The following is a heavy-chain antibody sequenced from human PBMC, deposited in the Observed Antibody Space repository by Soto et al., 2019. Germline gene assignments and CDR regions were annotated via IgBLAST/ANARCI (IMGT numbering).Heavy chain of an antibody. CDR1: GGSINSDKYY. J-gene: IGHJ4*02. D-gene: IGHD6-19*01. Sequence: PSETLSLTCTVSGGSINSDKYYWGWVRQPPGRGLEWIAGLYYTGSNFYNPSLKNRVSISVDTSKNQFSLNVYSVTAADTAVYYCVRPPPGLAPLYPPHLDCWGQGVKVTVSS. CDR3: VRPPPGLAPLYPPHLDC. CDR2: LYYTGSN. V-gene: IGHV4-39*01.